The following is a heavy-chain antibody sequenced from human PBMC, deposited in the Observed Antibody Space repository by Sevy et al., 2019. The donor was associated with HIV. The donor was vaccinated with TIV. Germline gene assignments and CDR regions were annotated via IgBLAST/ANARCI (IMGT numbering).Heavy chain of an antibody. CDR3: TRERRFCGNECYLHYYYGMDV. V-gene: IGHV3-53*01. Sequence: GGYLRLSCAASGFNVNDNYMTCVRQAPGKGLEWVSIIHADGSSYYADSVKGRFTMSRDDSKNIVNLQMNSLRADDTAVYCCTRERRFCGNECYLHYYYGMDVWGQGTPVIVSS. CDR2: IHADGSS. CDR1: GFNVNDNY. D-gene: IGHD3-16*02. J-gene: IGHJ6*02.